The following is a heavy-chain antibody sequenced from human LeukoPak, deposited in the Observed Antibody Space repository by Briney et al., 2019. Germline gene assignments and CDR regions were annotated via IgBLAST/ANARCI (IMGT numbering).Heavy chain of an antibody. CDR2: ISGDTVKT. Sequence: GGSLRLSCAASGFTFSSYAMSWVRQAPGKGLEWVSAISGDTVKTYYADSVKGRFTISRDNSKNMIYLEMSSLKAEDTAVYYCAKERNLEIAVAGTIFDYWGQGTLVTVSS. CDR1: GFTFSSYA. V-gene: IGHV3-23*01. CDR3: AKERNLEIAVAGTIFDY. J-gene: IGHJ4*02. D-gene: IGHD6-19*01.